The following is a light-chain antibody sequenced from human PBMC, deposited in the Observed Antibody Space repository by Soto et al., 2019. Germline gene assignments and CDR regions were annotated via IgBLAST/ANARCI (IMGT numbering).Light chain of an antibody. CDR3: TSYTSTSALV. CDR2: EAA. V-gene: IGLV2-14*01. Sequence: QSALTQPASVSGSPGQSITISCTGTSTDIGANNYVSWYQHHPGKAPKILIYEAANRPSGVSHRFSGSKSANTASLTISGLQAEDEADYFCTSYTSTSALVFGGGTQLTVL. CDR1: STDIGANNY. J-gene: IGLJ2*01.